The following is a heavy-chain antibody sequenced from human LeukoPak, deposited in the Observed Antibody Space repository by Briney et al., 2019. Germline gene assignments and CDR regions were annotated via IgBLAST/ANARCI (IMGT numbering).Heavy chain of an antibody. D-gene: IGHD3-3*01. Sequence: GGSLRLSCAASGFTFSSYSMNWVRQAPGKGQEWVSSITSVNSYIYYSDSVKGRFTISRDNAKNALYLHMNSLRVEDTAVYYCARGSETYLILVYWGQGTLVTVAS. CDR2: ITSVNSYI. CDR3: ARGSETYLILVY. CDR1: GFTFSSYS. J-gene: IGHJ4*02. V-gene: IGHV3-21*01.